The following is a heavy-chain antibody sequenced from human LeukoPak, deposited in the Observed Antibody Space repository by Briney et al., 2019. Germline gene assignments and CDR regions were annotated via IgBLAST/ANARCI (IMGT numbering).Heavy chain of an antibody. Sequence: GESLKISCKGSGYSFTSYWIGWVRQMPGKGLEWMGIIYPGDSDARYSPSFQGQVTISADKSISTAYLQWSSLKASDTAMYYCARLSPSCRIKGDGTCYSDYWGQGTLVTVSS. CDR1: GYSFTSYW. CDR3: ARLSPSCRIKGDGTCYSDY. J-gene: IGHJ4*02. CDR2: IYPGDSDA. D-gene: IGHD2-15*01. V-gene: IGHV5-51*01.